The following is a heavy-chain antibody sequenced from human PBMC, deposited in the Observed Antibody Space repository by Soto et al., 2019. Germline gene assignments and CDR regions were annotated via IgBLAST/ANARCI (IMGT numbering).Heavy chain of an antibody. V-gene: IGHV2-26*01. D-gene: IGHD2-2*01. CDR1: GFSLSNARMG. Sequence: QVTLKESGPVLVNPTETLTLTCTVSGFSLSNARMGVSWIRQPPGKALEWLAHIFSNDEKSYSTSLNSRLTLSTDTSKSQVVLTLTNMDPVDTATYYCARSWASNDAFDIWGQGTMVTVSS. CDR3: ARSWASNDAFDI. J-gene: IGHJ3*02. CDR2: IFSNDEK.